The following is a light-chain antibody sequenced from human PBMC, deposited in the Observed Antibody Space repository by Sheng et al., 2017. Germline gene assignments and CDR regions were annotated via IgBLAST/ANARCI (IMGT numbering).Light chain of an antibody. Sequence: DIVMTQSPDSLAVSLGERATINCKSSQSVFYTSNNENYLAWYQHKLGQPPKLLIYWASTRESGVPDRFSGSGSGTDFTLTISSLQAEDVAVYYCQQYYSIPQTFGQGTKVEIK. J-gene: IGKJ1*01. CDR1: QSVFYTSNNENY. CDR2: WAS. V-gene: IGKV4-1*01. CDR3: QQYYSIPQT.